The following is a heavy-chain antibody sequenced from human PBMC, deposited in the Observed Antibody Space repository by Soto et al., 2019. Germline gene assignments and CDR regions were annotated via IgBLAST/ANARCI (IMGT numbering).Heavy chain of an antibody. CDR2: ISAHNGNT. CDR3: ARLYIVGTTMLYGMDV. V-gene: IGHV1-18*01. CDR1: GYNFTRFG. J-gene: IGHJ6*02. Sequence: GASVKVSCKASGYNFTRFGISWVRQAPGQGLEWMGWISAHNGNTNYGQKFQGRVTMTTDTSTSTTYMELRSLRSDDTAVYYCARLYIVGTTMLYGMDVWGQGTTVTVSS. D-gene: IGHD1-26*01.